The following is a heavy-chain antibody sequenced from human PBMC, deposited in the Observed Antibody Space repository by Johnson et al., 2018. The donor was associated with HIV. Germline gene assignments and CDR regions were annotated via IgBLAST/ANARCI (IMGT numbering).Heavy chain of an antibody. D-gene: IGHD7-27*01. CDR3: ARDKANWGPSRDVGAFDI. CDR1: GFTFSSYA. V-gene: IGHV3-30*04. CDR2: ISYDGSNK. J-gene: IGHJ3*02. Sequence: QVQLVESGGGVVRPGGSLRLSCAASGFTFSSYAMHWVRQAPGKGLEWVAVISYDGSNKYYGDSVKGRFTISRDNSKNTLYLQMNSLRAEDTAVYYCARDKANWGPSRDVGAFDIWGQGTMVTVSS.